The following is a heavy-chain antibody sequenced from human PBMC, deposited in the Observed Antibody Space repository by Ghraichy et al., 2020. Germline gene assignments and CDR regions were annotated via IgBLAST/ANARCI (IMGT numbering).Heavy chain of an antibody. D-gene: IGHD5-12*01. Sequence: GGSLRLSCAASGFTFSSYVMSWVRQAPGKGLEWVSAISGSGGSTYYADSVKGRFTISRDNSKNTLYLQMNSLRAEDTAVYYCAKFFSVVATTNRDYWGQGTLVTVSS. J-gene: IGHJ4*02. CDR3: AKFFSVVATTNRDY. CDR2: ISGSGGST. V-gene: IGHV3-23*01. CDR1: GFTFSSYV.